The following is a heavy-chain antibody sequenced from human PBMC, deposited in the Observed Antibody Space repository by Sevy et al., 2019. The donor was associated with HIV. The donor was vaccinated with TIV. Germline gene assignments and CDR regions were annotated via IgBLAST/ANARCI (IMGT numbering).Heavy chain of an antibody. CDR3: ARDPSSGWYAGYYFDY. Sequence: GSLRLPCAASGFPFRSYSMNWVRQAPGKGLEWVSSISSSSSYIYYADSGKGRFTISRDNAKNSLYLQMNSLRAEDTAVYYCARDPSSGWYAGYYFDYWGQGTLVTVSS. J-gene: IGHJ4*02. CDR1: GFPFRSYS. D-gene: IGHD6-19*01. V-gene: IGHV3-21*01. CDR2: ISSSSSYI.